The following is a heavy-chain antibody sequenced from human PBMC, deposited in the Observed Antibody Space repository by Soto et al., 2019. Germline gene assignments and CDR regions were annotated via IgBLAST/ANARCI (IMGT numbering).Heavy chain of an antibody. CDR3: ARDMRYYDSRSDY. CDR2: IKQDGSEK. CDR1: GFTFSSYW. D-gene: IGHD3-22*01. Sequence: GGSLRLSCAASGFTFSSYWMSWVRQAPGKGLEWVANIKQDGSEKYYVDSVKGRFTISRDNAKNSLYLQMNSLRAEDTAVYYCARDMRYYDSRSDYWGQGTLVTVSS. J-gene: IGHJ4*02. V-gene: IGHV3-7*03.